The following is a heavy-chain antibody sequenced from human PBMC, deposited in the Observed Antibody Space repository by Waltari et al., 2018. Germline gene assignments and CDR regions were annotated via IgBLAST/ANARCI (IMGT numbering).Heavy chain of an antibody. J-gene: IGHJ4*02. D-gene: IGHD2-21*01. CDR1: GPSVASAAPY. V-gene: IGHV4-39*01. CDR2: RYFTGTT. CDR3: AGTDLHTKIAFDS. Sequence: QVRLRESGPGLVKPSETLSLTCAVSGPSVASAAPYWGWIRQSPERGLEWIGTRYFTGTTHYNPSLRSRVTISADTSRDQFSLRVNSVTAADTAVYYCAGTDLHTKIAFDSWGQGTQVTVSA.